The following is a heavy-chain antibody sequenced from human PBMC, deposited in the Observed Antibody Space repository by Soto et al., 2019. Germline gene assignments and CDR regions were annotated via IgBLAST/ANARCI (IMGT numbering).Heavy chain of an antibody. CDR3: AKDIAVSKNSYYYYMDV. Sequence: EVQLLESGGGLVQPGGSLRLSCAASGFTFSSYAMSWVRQAPGKGLEWVSAISGSGGSTYYADSVKGRFTISRDNAKNTLYLQLNSGRDADTAVYYCAKDIAVSKNSYYYYMDVWGKGTTVTVSS. J-gene: IGHJ6*03. V-gene: IGHV3-23*01. D-gene: IGHD3-16*02. CDR1: GFTFSSYA. CDR2: ISGSGGST.